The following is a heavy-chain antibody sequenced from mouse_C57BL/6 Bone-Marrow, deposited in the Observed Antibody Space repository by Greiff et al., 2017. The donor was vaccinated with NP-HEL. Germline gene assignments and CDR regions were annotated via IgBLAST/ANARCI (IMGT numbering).Heavy chain of an antibody. J-gene: IGHJ3*01. CDR2: INPSSGYT. Sequence: QVQLQQSGAELAKPGASVKLSCKASGYTFTSYWMHWVKQRPGQGLEWIGYINPSSGYTKYNQKFKDKATLTADKSSSTAYMQLSSLTYEDSAVYYCARAPRDSSGRSWFAYWGQGTLVTVSA. CDR1: GYTFTSYW. V-gene: IGHV1-7*01. D-gene: IGHD3-2*02. CDR3: ARAPRDSSGRSWFAY.